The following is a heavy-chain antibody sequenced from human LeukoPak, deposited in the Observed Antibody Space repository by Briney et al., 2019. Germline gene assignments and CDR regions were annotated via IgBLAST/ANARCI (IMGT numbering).Heavy chain of an antibody. J-gene: IGHJ5*02. D-gene: IGHD4-17*01. Sequence: SVTVSFKASGGTFISYAISWVRQAPGQGLEWMGRIIPIFGISNYAQKFQGRVTITADKSTSTAYMELSSLRSEDTAVYYCAREGLRSFKWFDPWGQGTLVTVSS. CDR2: IIPIFGIS. V-gene: IGHV1-69*04. CDR3: AREGLRSFKWFDP. CDR1: GGTFISYA.